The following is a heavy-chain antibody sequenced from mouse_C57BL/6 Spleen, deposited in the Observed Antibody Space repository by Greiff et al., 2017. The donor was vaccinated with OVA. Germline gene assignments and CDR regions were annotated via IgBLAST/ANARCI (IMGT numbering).Heavy chain of an antibody. CDR1: GYSFTSYY. V-gene: IGHV1-66*01. CDR2: IYPGSGNT. D-gene: IGHD3-3*01. Sequence: QVHVKQSGPELVKPGASVKISCKASGYSFTSYYIHWVKQRPGQGLEWIGWIYPGSGNTKYNEKFKGKATLTADTSSSTAYMQLSSLTSEDSAVYYCARGDPTYFDYWGQGTTLTVSS. CDR3: ARGDPTYFDY. J-gene: IGHJ2*01.